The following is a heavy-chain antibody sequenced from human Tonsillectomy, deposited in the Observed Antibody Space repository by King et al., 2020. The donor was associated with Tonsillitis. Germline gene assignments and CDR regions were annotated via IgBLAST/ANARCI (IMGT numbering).Heavy chain of an antibody. Sequence: VQLVQSVGGFIQPGGSLRLSCAASGFTFSSYEMNWVRQAPGKGLEWVSYISTSGSTIYYADSVKGRFTISRDNAKSSLYLQMNSLRVEDTAVYYCARVPASGWYADYWGQGTLVTVSS. V-gene: IGHV3-48*03. J-gene: IGHJ4*02. CDR3: ARVPASGWYADY. D-gene: IGHD6-19*01. CDR2: ISTSGSTI. CDR1: GFTFSSYE.